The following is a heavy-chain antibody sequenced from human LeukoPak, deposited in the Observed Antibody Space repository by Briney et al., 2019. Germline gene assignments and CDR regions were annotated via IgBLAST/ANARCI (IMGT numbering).Heavy chain of an antibody. V-gene: IGHV1-2*02. J-gene: IGHJ5*02. CDR2: INPNSGGT. CDR3: ARVVSCYSCGVGYWFDP. CDR1: GYTFTGYY. D-gene: IGHD2-15*01. Sequence: ASVKVSCKASGYTFTGYYMHWVRQAPGQGLEWMGWINPNSGGTNYAQKFQGRVTMTRDTSISTAYMELSRLRSDDTAVYYCARVVSCYSCGVGYWFDPWGQGTLVTVSS.